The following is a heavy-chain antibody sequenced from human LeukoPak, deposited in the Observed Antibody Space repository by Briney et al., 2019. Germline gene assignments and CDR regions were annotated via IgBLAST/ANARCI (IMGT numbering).Heavy chain of an antibody. CDR2: IYYSGST. J-gene: IGHJ4*02. V-gene: IGHV4-30-4*01. Sequence: SETLSLTCTVSGGSISSGDYYWSWIRQPPGKGLEWIGYIYYSGSTYYNPSLKSRVTISVDTSENQFSLKLSSVTAADTAVYYCARAFSDFWSGYYQSSFDYWGQGTLVTVSS. CDR1: GGSISSGDYY. D-gene: IGHD3-3*01. CDR3: ARAFSDFWSGYYQSSFDY.